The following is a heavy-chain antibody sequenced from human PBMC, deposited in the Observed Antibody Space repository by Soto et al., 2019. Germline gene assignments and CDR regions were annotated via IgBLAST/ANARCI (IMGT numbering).Heavy chain of an antibody. J-gene: IGHJ5*02. CDR1: GGSISSGGYY. V-gene: IGHV4-31*03. Sequence: QVQLQESGPGLVKPSQTLSLTCTVSGGSISSGGYYWSWIRQHPGKGLEWIGYIYYSGSTYYNPSLKSRVTISVDTSKNQFSLKLSSVTAADTAVYYCARAVRTIFGVVIPLVDPWGQGTLVTVSS. CDR2: IYYSGST. D-gene: IGHD3-3*01. CDR3: ARAVRTIFGVVIPLVDP.